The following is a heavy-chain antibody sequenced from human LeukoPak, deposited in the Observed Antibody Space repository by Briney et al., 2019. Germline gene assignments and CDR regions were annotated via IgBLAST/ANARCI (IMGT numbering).Heavy chain of an antibody. CDR1: GYTVSSNY. CDR3: ARYYDSSGYTQGAFDI. Sequence: GGSLRLSCAASGYTVSSNYASCVRAAPGEGLGWVSNIYRGISTYYADSAKGRFATSSHHSKNTVYLQMDSLRPEDTAVYYCARYYDSSGYTQGAFDIWGQGTMVTVS. CDR2: IYRGIST. V-gene: IGHV3-66*02. J-gene: IGHJ3*02. D-gene: IGHD3-22*01.